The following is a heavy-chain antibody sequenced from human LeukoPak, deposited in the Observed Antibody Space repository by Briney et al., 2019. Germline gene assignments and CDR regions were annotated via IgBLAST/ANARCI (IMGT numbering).Heavy chain of an antibody. Sequence: SETLSLTCDVSGGSISSGLYSWSWIRQPLGKGLEWIGYIYHTGSTNYNPSLKSRVTISVDTSKNQFSLKLSSVTAADTAAYYCASRGRFLEWLSTYGMDVWGQGTTVTVSS. CDR3: ASRGRFLEWLSTYGMDV. D-gene: IGHD3-3*01. J-gene: IGHJ6*02. V-gene: IGHV4-30-2*02. CDR1: GGSISSGLYS. CDR2: IYHTGST.